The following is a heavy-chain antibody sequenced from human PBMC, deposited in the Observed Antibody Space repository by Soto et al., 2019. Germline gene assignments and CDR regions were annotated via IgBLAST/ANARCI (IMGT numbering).Heavy chain of an antibody. CDR3: AKDHYDILTGPTDY. J-gene: IGHJ4*02. D-gene: IGHD3-9*01. V-gene: IGHV3-9*01. Sequence: PGGPLKLSCAASGFTFDDYAMHWVRQATGKGLEWVSGISWNSGSIGYADSVKGRFTISRDNAKNSLYLQMNSLRAEDTAFYYYAKDHYDILTGPTDYWGQGTPVTVSS. CDR1: GFTFDDYA. CDR2: ISWNSGSI.